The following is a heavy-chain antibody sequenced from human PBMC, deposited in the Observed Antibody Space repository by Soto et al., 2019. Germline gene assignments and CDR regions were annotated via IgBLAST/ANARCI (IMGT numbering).Heavy chain of an antibody. Sequence: GGSLRLSCVASESGFGDYALRWVRQSPGKGLEWVSDISSTGSYAKYADSVQGRFTISRGNAKNSLYLQMNSLRAEDTAVYYCSRDSSITPRPLDYWGQGTPVTVSS. CDR2: ISSTGSYA. D-gene: IGHD6-6*01. CDR3: SRDSSITPRPLDY. V-gene: IGHV3-11*06. CDR1: ESGFGDYA. J-gene: IGHJ4*02.